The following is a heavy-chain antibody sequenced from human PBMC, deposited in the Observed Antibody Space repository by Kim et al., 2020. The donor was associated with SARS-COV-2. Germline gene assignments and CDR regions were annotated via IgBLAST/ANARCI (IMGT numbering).Heavy chain of an antibody. D-gene: IGHD3-22*01. CDR3: ARLYYYDSSGLAGGDY. J-gene: IGHJ4*02. Sequence: SETLSLTCAVYGGSFSGYYWSWIRQPPGKGLEWIGEINHSGSTNYNPSLKSRVTISVDTSKNQFSLKLSSVTAADTAVYYCARLYYYDSSGLAGGDYWGQGTLVTVSS. CDR2: INHSGST. CDR1: GGSFSGYY. V-gene: IGHV4-34*01.